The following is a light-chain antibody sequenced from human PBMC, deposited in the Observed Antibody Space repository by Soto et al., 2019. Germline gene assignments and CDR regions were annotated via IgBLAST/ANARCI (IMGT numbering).Light chain of an antibody. CDR2: DVS. CDR1: SSDAAIYNY. V-gene: IGLV2-11*01. Sequence: QSALTQPRSVSGSPGQSVTISCTGTSSDAAIYNYISWYQQHPGEAPKLMIHDVSERPSGVPDRFSGSKSGNTASLTISGLQAEDEADYYCCSYAGSYTFARNVFGTGTKVTVL. CDR3: CSYAGSYTFARNV. J-gene: IGLJ1*01.